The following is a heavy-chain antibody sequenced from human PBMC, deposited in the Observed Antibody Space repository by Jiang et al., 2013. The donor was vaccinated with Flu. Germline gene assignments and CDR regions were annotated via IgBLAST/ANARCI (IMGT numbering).Heavy chain of an antibody. V-gene: IGHV4-39*01. CDR1: GGSITSSSYY. CDR3: ARPPPSTGSRAYWYFDL. Sequence: GLVKPSETLSLTCTVSGGSITSSSYYWGWIRQTPGKGLEWIGSFYYSGSTYYNPSLKSRVTISIDTSKNQFSLQLRSVTAADTAVYYCARPPPSTGSRAYWYFDLWGRGSLVTVSS. CDR2: FYYSGST. D-gene: IGHD6-19*01. J-gene: IGHJ2*01.